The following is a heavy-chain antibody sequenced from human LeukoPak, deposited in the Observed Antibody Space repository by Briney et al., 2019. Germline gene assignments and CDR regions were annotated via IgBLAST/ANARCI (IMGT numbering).Heavy chain of an antibody. CDR3: ARDFFHSSESRPFDY. Sequence: GGSLRLSCAASGFTFSSYWMSWVRQAPGKGLEWVANIKQDGSEKYYVDSVKGRFTISRDNAKNLLYLQMDSLRVEDTAVYYCARDFFHSSESRPFDYWGQGTLVTVSS. V-gene: IGHV3-7*01. J-gene: IGHJ4*02. D-gene: IGHD3-22*01. CDR2: IKQDGSEK. CDR1: GFTFSSYW.